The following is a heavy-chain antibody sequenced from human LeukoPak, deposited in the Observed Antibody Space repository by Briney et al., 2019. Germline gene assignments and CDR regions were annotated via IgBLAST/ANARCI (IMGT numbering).Heavy chain of an antibody. CDR3: AKASPIVVVVAATDY. V-gene: IGHV3-30*02. Sequence: GGSLRLSCAASGFTFSSYGMHWVRQAPGKGLEWVAFIRYDGSNKYYADPVKGRFTISRDNSKNTLYLQMNSLRAEDTAVYYCAKASPIVVVVAATDYWGQGTLVTVSS. CDR2: IRYDGSNK. J-gene: IGHJ4*02. CDR1: GFTFSSYG. D-gene: IGHD2-15*01.